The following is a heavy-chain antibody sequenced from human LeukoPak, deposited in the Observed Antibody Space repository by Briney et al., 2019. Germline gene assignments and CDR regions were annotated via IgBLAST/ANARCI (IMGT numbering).Heavy chain of an antibody. D-gene: IGHD5-18*01. V-gene: IGHV3-15*01. J-gene: IGHJ6*03. CDR3: ASGVWGYRGHFYYSYIDV. Sequence: GGSLRLSCAASGFTFSNAWMSWVRQAPGKGLEWVGRIKSKTDGGTTDYAAPVKGRFTISRDDSKNTLYLQMNSLKTEDTAVYYCASGVWGYRGHFYYSYIDVWGKGTTVTISS. CDR1: GFTFSNAW. CDR2: IKSKTDGGTT.